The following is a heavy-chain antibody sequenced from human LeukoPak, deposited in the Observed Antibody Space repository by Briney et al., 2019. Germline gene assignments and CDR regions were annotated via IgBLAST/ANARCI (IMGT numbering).Heavy chain of an antibody. CDR2: ITNGGSRQ. D-gene: IGHD3-10*01. CDR1: GFTFNRCG. Sequence: GRSLRLSCAAYGFTFNRCGMHWVRQAPGKGLEWVAVITNGGSRQYYTDSVKGRFTISRDNSENTLSLQMNSLRDEDTAVYYCVKSSGTNDYGMDVWGQGTTVTVPS. V-gene: IGHV3-30*18. J-gene: IGHJ6*02. CDR3: VKSSGTNDYGMDV.